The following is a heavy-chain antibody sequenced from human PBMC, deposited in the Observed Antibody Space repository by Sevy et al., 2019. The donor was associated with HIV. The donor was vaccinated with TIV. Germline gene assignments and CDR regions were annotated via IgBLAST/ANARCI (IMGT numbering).Heavy chain of an antibody. CDR1: GGSISSYY. D-gene: IGHD6-19*01. CDR3: AGRSYSSGWYP. J-gene: IGHJ5*02. V-gene: IGHV4-4*07. Sequence: SETLSLTCTVSGGSISSYYWSWIRQPAGKGLEWIGRIYTSGSTNYNPSLKSRVTMSVDTSKNQFSLKLSSVIAADTAVYYCAGRSYSSGWYPWGQGTLVTVSS. CDR2: IYTSGST.